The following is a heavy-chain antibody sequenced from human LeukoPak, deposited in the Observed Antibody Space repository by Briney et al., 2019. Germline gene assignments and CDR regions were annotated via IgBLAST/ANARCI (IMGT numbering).Heavy chain of an antibody. D-gene: IGHD3-3*01. V-gene: IGHV3-15*01. CDR3: TTGRNYDFWSGYYIHRYSYYYYYMDV. CDR2: IKSKTDGGTT. J-gene: IGHJ6*03. Sequence: GGSLRLSCAASGFTFSSYEMNWVRQAPGKGLEWVGRIKSKTDGGTTDYAAPVKGRFTISRDDSKNTLYLQMNSLKTEDTAVYYCTTGRNYDFWSGYYIHRYSYYYYYMDVWGKGTTVTVSS. CDR1: GFTFSSYE.